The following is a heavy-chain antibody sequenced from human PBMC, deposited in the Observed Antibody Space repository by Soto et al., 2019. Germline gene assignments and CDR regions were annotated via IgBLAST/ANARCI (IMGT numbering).Heavy chain of an antibody. J-gene: IGHJ5*02. V-gene: IGHV1-69*13. CDR3: AHEAGHERGFDP. CDR2: IIPIFGTA. Sequence: GASVKVSCKASGVTFSSYAISWVRQAPGQGLEWMGGIIPIFGTANYAQKVQGRVTITADESTSTFYMELSSLRFEDTAVYYCAHEAGHERGFDPWGQGTLVTVSS. D-gene: IGHD6-13*01. CDR1: GVTFSSYA.